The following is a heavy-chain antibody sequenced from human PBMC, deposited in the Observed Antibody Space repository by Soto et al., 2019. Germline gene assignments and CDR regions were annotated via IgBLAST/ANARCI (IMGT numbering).Heavy chain of an antibody. J-gene: IGHJ4*02. CDR3: AKIDYGDYGDFDY. D-gene: IGHD4-17*01. Sequence: EVQLLEPGGGLVQPGGSLRLSCAASGFMFSRYAMRCVRQAPGKGLEWVSGISGSGGSTYYADSVKGRFTISRDNSKNTLYLQMNSLRAEDTAVYYCAKIDYGDYGDFDYWGQGTLVTVSS. V-gene: IGHV3-23*01. CDR1: GFMFSRYA. CDR2: ISGSGGST.